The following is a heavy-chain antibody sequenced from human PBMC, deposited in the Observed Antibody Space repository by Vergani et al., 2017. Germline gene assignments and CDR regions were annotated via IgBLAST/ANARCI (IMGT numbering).Heavy chain of an antibody. CDR1: GFTFGYYA. V-gene: IGHV3-49*03. CDR2: IRSKAYGPAT. J-gene: IGHJ3*02. CDR3: VRDQVTMLRGSDALDI. D-gene: IGHD3-10*01. Sequence: EVQLVESGGDLVQPGRSLRLSCTASGFTFGYYAMDWFRQAPGQGLEWVGGIRSKAYGPATIYGASVKGRFTISRDDSKSIAYLQMNNLQTEDTAMYYCVRDQVTMLRGSDALDIWGQGTMVTVSS.